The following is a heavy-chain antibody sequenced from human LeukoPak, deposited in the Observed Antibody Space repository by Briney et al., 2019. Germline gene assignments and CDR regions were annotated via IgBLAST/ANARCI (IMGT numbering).Heavy chain of an antibody. Sequence: SETLSLTCAVSGGSISSGGYSWSWIRQPPGKGLEWIGYIYHSGSTYYNPSLKSRVTISVDRSKNQFSLKLSSVTAADTAVYYCARSHPQGQGYCSSTSCYNRGFGDYYYGMDVWGQGTTVTVSS. J-gene: IGHJ6*02. V-gene: IGHV4-30-2*01. D-gene: IGHD2-2*02. CDR2: IYHSGST. CDR1: GGSISSGGYS. CDR3: ARSHPQGQGYCSSTSCYNRGFGDYYYGMDV.